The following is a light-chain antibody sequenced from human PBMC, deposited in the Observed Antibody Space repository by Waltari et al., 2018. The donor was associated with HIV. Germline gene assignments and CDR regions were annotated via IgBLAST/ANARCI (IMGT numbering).Light chain of an antibody. CDR2: LDS. CDR1: QSLLHSNGYNY. V-gene: IGKV2-28*01. J-gene: IGKJ2*01. CDR3: MQALQTPYT. Sequence: DIVMTQSPLSLPVTPGEPASISCRSSQSLLHSNGYNYLDWYLQKPGQSPQLLIYLDSNRASGVPDRFSGSGSGTDFTLKISRVEAEDVGVYYCMQALQTPYTFGLGTKLQIK.